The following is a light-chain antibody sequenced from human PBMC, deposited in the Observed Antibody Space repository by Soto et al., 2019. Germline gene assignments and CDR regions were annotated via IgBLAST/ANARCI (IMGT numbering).Light chain of an antibody. CDR2: AAS. CDR3: LQDYCDSWT. J-gene: IGKJ1*01. CDR1: RAVGSD. V-gene: IGKV1-6*01. Sequence: QMTQSPSSLSASVGEKIIITCRASRAVGSDVSWYQQKPGQAPKLLIYAASNLYTGVPSRFSSSRSGTEFTLTISSLQPEDVASYYCLQDYCDSWTFGQGTKVEIE.